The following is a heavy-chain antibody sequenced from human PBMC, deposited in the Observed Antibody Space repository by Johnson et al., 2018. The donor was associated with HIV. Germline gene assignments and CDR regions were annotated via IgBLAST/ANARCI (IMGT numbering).Heavy chain of an antibody. D-gene: IGHD2/OR15-2a*01. V-gene: IGHV3-23*04. CDR1: GFDFSNYA. J-gene: IGHJ3*02. Sequence: VLLVQSGGGVVQPGGSLRLSCAASGFDFSNYAMSWVRQAPGTGLEWVSAISGSGGSTYYADSAKGRFTISRDNSKNTLYLQINSLRAEDTAVYYCAKVRRMDAFDIWGQGTMVTVSS. CDR3: AKVRRMDAFDI. CDR2: ISGSGGST.